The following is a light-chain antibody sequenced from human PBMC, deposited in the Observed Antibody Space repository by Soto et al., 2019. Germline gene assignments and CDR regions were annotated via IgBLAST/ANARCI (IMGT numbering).Light chain of an antibody. Sequence: DIVMTQSPLSLPVTPGEPASISCRSSQSLLHSNGYNYLDWYLQKPGQSPQLLIYLGSNRASGVPGRFSGSGLGTDFTLKISRVEAEDVGGYYWMQALQTPWSFVQGTKVEIK. CDR3: MQALQTPWS. V-gene: IGKV2-28*01. J-gene: IGKJ1*01. CDR2: LGS. CDR1: QSLLHSNGYNY.